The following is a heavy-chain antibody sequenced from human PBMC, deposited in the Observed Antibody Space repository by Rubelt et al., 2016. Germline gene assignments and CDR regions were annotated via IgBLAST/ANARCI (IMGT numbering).Heavy chain of an antibody. V-gene: IGHV4-39*01. J-gene: IGHJ4*02. D-gene: IGHD1-20*01. CDR2: IYYSGST. CDR3: ARGSITGRNFDY. CDR1: GGSISSSSYY. Sequence: QLQLQESGPGLVKPSETLSLTCTVSGGSISSSSYYWGWIRQPPGKGLEWIGSIYYSGSTYYNPSLKRRVTISVDTSKNQFSLKLSSVTAADTAVYYCARGSITGRNFDYWGQGTLVTVSS.